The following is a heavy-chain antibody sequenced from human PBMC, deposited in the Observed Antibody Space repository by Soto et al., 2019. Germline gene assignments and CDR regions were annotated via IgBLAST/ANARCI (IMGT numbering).Heavy chain of an antibody. CDR1: GFTFRTYG. CDR3: GKVERADSTSSNFDDYAGLDV. D-gene: IGHD6-6*01. CDR2: ISNNGINK. Sequence: QVQLVESGGGAVQPGRSLRLSCAASGFTFRTYGMHWVRQAPGKGLEWLAVISNNGINKYYADSVKGRFTISRDNSRDTLFLQMNSRRGEDTAIYYCGKVERADSTSSNFDDYAGLDVWGQGTMVTVS. V-gene: IGHV3-30*18. J-gene: IGHJ6*02.